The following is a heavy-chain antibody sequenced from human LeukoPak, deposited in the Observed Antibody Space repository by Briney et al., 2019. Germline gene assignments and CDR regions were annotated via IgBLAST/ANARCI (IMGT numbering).Heavy chain of an antibody. J-gene: IGHJ1*01. CDR2: ISGSTSTI. Sequence: PGGSLRLSCAAFGFTFSSYSMNWVRQAPGKGLEWVSYISGSTSTIYYADSVKGRFTISRDNAKSSLYLQMNSLRAEDTAVYYCARAGITTTGPLFQHWGQGTLVTVSS. CDR1: GFTFSSYS. CDR3: ARAGITTTGPLFQH. D-gene: IGHD6-13*01. V-gene: IGHV3-48*01.